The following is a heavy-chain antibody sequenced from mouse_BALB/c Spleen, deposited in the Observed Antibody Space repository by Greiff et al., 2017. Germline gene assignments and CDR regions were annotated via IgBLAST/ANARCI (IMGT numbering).Heavy chain of an antibody. CDR3: ARDHGNDAAWFAY. D-gene: IGHD2-2*01. CDR1: GFSLTSYG. Sequence: VQVVESGPGLVAPSQSLSITCTVSGFSLTSYGVHWVRQPPGKGLEWLGVIWAGGSTNYNSALMSRLSISKDNSKSQVFLKMNSLQTDDTAMYYCARDHGNDAAWFAYWGQGTLVTVSA. J-gene: IGHJ3*01. V-gene: IGHV2-9*02. CDR2: IWAGGST.